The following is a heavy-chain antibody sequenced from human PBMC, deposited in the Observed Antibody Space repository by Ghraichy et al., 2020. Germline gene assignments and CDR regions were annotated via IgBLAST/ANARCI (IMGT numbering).Heavy chain of an antibody. D-gene: IGHD2-2*01. V-gene: IGHV5-51*01. CDR1: GYSFTSYW. Sequence: GESLNISCKDSGYSFTSYWIGWVRQMPGKGLEWMGIIYPGDSDTRYSPSFQGQVPISADKSISTAYLQWSSLRASDAAMYYCARLSGRPAKYCTRTSCSDGMDVWGQGTTVTVSS. CDR2: IYPGDSDT. J-gene: IGHJ6*02. CDR3: ARLSGRPAKYCTRTSCSDGMDV.